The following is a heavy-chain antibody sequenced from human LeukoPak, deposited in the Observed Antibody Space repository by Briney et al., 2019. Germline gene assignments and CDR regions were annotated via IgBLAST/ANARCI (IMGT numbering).Heavy chain of an antibody. Sequence: SETLSLTCTVSGGSISSYYWSWIRQPPGKGLEWIGYIYYSGSTNYNPSLKSRVTISVDTSKNQFSLKLSSVTAADTAVYYCAREGPTRRLDYWGQGTLVTVS. CDR1: GGSISSYY. CDR2: IYYSGST. J-gene: IGHJ4*02. V-gene: IGHV4-59*01. CDR3: AREGPTRRLDY.